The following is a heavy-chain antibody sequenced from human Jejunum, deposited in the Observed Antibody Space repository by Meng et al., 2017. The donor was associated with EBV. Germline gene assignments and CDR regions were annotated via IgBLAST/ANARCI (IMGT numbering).Heavy chain of an antibody. V-gene: IGHV4-30-4*01. Sequence: QVHLQDSGPCLVKPSQTLSLTCAVSGDTLFNGGHYWTWIRQPPGKGLEWIGYIFYTGNTYYNPSLKSRVTISLDISKNQFSLNLTSVTAADTAVYYCARDTNGDYGWVDPWGQGTLVTVSS. CDR2: IFYTGNT. D-gene: IGHD4-17*01. CDR1: GDTLFNGGHY. J-gene: IGHJ5*02. CDR3: ARDTNGDYGWVDP.